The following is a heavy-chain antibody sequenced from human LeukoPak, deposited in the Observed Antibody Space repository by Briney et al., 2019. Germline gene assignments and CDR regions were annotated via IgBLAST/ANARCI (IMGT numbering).Heavy chain of an antibody. CDR2: IRYDGSNK. D-gene: IGHD5-18*01. CDR1: GFTFSTYG. CDR3: ARALSAMVPDY. J-gene: IGHJ4*02. Sequence: GGSLRLSCAASGFTFSTYGMHWVRQAPGKGPEWVAVIRYDGSNKNYGDSVKGRFTISRDNSKNTLYLQMNSLRAEDTGVYYCARALSAMVPDYWGQGTLLTVSS. V-gene: IGHV3-33*01.